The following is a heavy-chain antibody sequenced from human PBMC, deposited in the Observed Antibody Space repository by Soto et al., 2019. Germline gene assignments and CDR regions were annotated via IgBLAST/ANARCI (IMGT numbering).Heavy chain of an antibody. D-gene: IGHD3-22*01. CDR3: ASKDDSSGLRALYWYFDL. CDR2: IIPIFGTA. CDR1: GGTFSSYA. V-gene: IGHV1-69*12. J-gene: IGHJ2*01. Sequence: QVQLVQSGAEVKKPGSSVKVSCTASGGTFSSYAISWVRQAPGQGLEWMGGIIPIFGTANYAQKFQGRVTITGEDSTSTAYMELSSLSSEDTAVYYCASKDDSSGLRALYWYFDLWGRGTLVTVAS.